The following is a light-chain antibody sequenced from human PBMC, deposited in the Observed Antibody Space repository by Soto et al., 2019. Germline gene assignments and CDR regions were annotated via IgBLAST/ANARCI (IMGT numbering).Light chain of an antibody. J-gene: IGLJ3*02. Sequence: QSALTQPRSVSGSPGQSVTISCAGTSSDVGAYNWVSWYQQHPGKVPKLIIYDVTRRPSGVPDRFSGFKSGNTASLTISGLQADDEADYYCCSYAGSYTLVFGGGTKLTVL. V-gene: IGLV2-11*01. CDR3: CSYAGSYTLV. CDR1: SSDVGAYNW. CDR2: DVT.